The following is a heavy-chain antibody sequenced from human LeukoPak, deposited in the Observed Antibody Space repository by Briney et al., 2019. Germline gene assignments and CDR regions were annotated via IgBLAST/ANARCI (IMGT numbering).Heavy chain of an antibody. Sequence: SETLSLTCTVSGGSIRNNYWSWIRQPPGKGLEWIGYIYYSGSTSYNPSLKSRVTISLDTSKNQFSLKLSSVTAADTAVYYCARGPPKSLWFGELSPDDAFDIWGQGTMVTVSS. V-gene: IGHV4-59*01. CDR3: ARGPPKSLWFGELSPDDAFDI. J-gene: IGHJ3*02. CDR1: GGSIRNNY. CDR2: IYYSGST. D-gene: IGHD3-10*01.